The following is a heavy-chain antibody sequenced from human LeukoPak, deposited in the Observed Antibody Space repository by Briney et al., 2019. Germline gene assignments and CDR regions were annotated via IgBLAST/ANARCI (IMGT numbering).Heavy chain of an antibody. V-gene: IGHV3-23*01. CDR2: ISGSGGST. D-gene: IGHD1-26*01. Sequence: GGSLRLSCAASGFIFSSYAMSWVRQAPGKGLEWVSAISGSGGSTYYADSVKGRFTISRDNSKNTLYLQMNSLRAEDTAVYYCAKYVEATIGASYYYYYYMDVWGKGTTVTVSS. CDR1: GFIFSSYA. J-gene: IGHJ6*03. CDR3: AKYVEATIGASYYYYYYMDV.